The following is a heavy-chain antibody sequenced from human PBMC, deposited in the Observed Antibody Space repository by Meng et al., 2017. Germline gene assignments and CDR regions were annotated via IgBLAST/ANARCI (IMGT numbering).Heavy chain of an antibody. D-gene: IGHD3-10*01. CDR2: IYHSGST. V-gene: IGHV4-38-2*02. J-gene: IGHJ3*02. Sequence: SETLSLTCTVSGYSISSGYYWGWIRQPPGKGLEWIGSIYHSGSTYHNPSLKGRVTISVDTSKHQFSLKLSSVTAADTAVYYCARGATGPYGSGSYYNRRNSDAFDIWGQGTMVTVSS. CDR3: ARGATGPYGSGSYYNRRNSDAFDI. CDR1: GYSISSGYY.